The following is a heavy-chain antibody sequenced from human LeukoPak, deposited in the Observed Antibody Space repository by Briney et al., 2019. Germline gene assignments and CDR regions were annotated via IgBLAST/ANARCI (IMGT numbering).Heavy chain of an antibody. D-gene: IGHD2-2*01. CDR1: GGSISSSSYY. CDR3: ARLKGYCSSTSCYYYYYMDV. CDR2: IYYSGST. J-gene: IGHJ6*03. V-gene: IGHV4-39*07. Sequence: SETLSLTCTVSGGSISSSSYYWGWIRQPPGKGLEWIGSIYYSGSTNYNPSLKSRVTISVDTSKNQFSLKLSSVTAADTAVYYCARLKGYCSSTSCYYYYYMDVWGKGTTVTVSS.